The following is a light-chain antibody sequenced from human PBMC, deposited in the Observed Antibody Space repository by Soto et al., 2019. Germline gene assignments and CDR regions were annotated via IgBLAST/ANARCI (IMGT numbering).Light chain of an antibody. CDR3: AAWDDSLNGV. V-gene: IGLV1-36*01. J-gene: IGLJ1*01. Sequence: QSVLTQPPSVSKAPRQRVTISCSGSSSNIGNNAVNWYQQLPGKAPKLLIYYDDLLPSGVSDRFSGSKSGTSASLAISGLQSEDEADYYCAAWDDSLNGVFGTGTKLTVL. CDR1: SSNIGNNA. CDR2: YDD.